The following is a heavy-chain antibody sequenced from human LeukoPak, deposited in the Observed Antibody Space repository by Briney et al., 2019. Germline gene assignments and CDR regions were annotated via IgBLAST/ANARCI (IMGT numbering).Heavy chain of an antibody. CDR1: GFAFSNAW. Sequence: GGSLRLSCAASGFAFSNAWLSWVRQAPGKGLEWVSYISSSSSYTNYADSVKGRFTISRDNAKNSLYLQMNSLRAEDTAVYYCARDLDGDYYYYGMDVWGQGTTVTVSS. CDR2: ISSSSSYT. V-gene: IGHV3-11*05. CDR3: ARDLDGDYYYYGMDV. D-gene: IGHD4-17*01. J-gene: IGHJ6*02.